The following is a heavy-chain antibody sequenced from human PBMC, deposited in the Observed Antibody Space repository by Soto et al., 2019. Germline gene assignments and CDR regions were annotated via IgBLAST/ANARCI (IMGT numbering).Heavy chain of an antibody. D-gene: IGHD3-10*01. CDR3: AKGVLSFHYGMEV. Sequence: GGSLRLSFATSGFTFNTYPMTWVRQAPGKGLEWVSSISSTAGRTSSYADSVKGRFAIPRDFSDNTVYLQMNNLRVDDTAVYFCAKGVLSFHYGMEVWGQGTTVTVSS. V-gene: IGHV3-23*01. CDR2: ISSTAGRTS. CDR1: GFTFNTYP. J-gene: IGHJ6*02.